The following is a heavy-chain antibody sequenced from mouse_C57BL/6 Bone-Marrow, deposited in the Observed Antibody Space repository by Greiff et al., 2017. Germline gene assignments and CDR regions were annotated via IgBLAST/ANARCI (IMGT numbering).Heavy chain of an antibody. CDR2: ISSGGDYI. D-gene: IGHD2-3*01. J-gene: IGHJ4*01. Sequence: EVKLMESGEGLVKPGGSLKLSCAASGFTFSSYAMSWVRQTPEKRLEWVAYISSGGDYIYYADTVKGRFTISRDNARNTLYLQMSSLKSEDTAMYYCTRAKRRWLPYYAMDYWGQGTSVTVSS. CDR1: GFTFSSYA. V-gene: IGHV5-9-1*02. CDR3: TRAKRRWLPYYAMDY.